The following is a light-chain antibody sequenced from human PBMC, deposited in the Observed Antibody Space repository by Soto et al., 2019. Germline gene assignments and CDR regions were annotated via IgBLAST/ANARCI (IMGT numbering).Light chain of an antibody. V-gene: IGKV1-33*01. CDR3: QQYDNLPLCT. Sequence: DIQMTQSPSSLSASVGDRVTITCQASQDISNYLNWYQQKPGKAPKLLIYDASNLETGVPSRFSGSGSGRDFTFTISSLEPEDIATYYCQQYDNLPLCTFGQGTKLEIK. CDR1: QDISNY. CDR2: DAS. J-gene: IGKJ2*02.